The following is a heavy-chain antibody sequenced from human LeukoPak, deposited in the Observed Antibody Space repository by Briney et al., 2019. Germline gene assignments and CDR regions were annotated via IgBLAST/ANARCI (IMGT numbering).Heavy chain of an antibody. V-gene: IGHV3-53*01. Sequence: XGSLRLSCAASGLTVNSKYMRWVRQAPGKGLEWVSIIYSGGSTNYTDSVKGRFTISRHNSKNTVYLQMNSLRAEDTAVYYCTGDVYQHWGQGTLVTVSS. CDR2: IYSGGST. CDR1: GLTVNSKY. D-gene: IGHD1-14*01. J-gene: IGHJ1*01. CDR3: TGDVYQH.